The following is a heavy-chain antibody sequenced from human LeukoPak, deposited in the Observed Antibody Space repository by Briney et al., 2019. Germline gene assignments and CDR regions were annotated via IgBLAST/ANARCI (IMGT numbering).Heavy chain of an antibody. V-gene: IGHV6-1*01. Sequence: SQTLSLTCAISGDSVSRNTAGWSWIRQSPSRGLEWLGRTYYRSKWYNDYPVSVKGRITITPDTSKNQFSLHLSSVTPEDTAVYYCARVGPGSSSFFPDDAFDIWGQGTMVTISP. CDR1: GDSVSRNTAG. CDR3: ARVGPGSSSFFPDDAFDI. D-gene: IGHD6-13*01. J-gene: IGHJ3*02. CDR2: TYYRSKWYN.